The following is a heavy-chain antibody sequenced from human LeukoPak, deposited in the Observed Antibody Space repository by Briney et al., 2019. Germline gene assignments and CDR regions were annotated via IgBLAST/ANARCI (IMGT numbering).Heavy chain of an antibody. Sequence: GGSLRLSCAASGFTFDDYAMHWVRQAPGKGLEWVSLISGDGGSTYYADSVKGRFTISRDNSKNTLYLQMNSLRAEDTAVYCCAKAVPAAYMDVWGKGTTVTVSS. J-gene: IGHJ6*03. CDR1: GFTFDDYA. D-gene: IGHD2-2*01. CDR3: AKAVPAAYMDV. CDR2: ISGDGGST. V-gene: IGHV3-43*02.